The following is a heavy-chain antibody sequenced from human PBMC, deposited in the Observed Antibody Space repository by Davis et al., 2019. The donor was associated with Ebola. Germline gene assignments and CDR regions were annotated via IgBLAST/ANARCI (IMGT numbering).Heavy chain of an antibody. CDR2: IYYSGST. D-gene: IGHD6-13*01. Sequence: PSETLSLTCTVSGGSISSYYWSWIRQPPGKGLEWIGYIYYSGSTNYNPSLKSRVTISVDTSKNQFSLKLSSVTAADTAVYYCARQKAAAGTGSYGMDVWGQGTTVTVSS. J-gene: IGHJ6*02. CDR3: ARQKAAAGTGSYGMDV. V-gene: IGHV4-59*08. CDR1: GGSISSYY.